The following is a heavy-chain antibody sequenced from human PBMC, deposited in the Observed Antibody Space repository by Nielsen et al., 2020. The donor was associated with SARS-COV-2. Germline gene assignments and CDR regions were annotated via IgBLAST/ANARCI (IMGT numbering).Heavy chain of an antibody. Sequence: SQTLSLTCAISGDSVSSSSAAWNWIRQSPSRGLEWLGRTYYRSKWYNDYAVSVKSRITINPDTSKNQFSLHLNSVTPEDMAVYYCARARGAYGDYYYYYYTDVWGKGTTVTVSS. CDR3: ARARGAYGDYYYYYYTDV. D-gene: IGHD4-17*01. V-gene: IGHV6-1*01. CDR2: TYYRSKWYN. CDR1: GDSVSSSSAA. J-gene: IGHJ6*03.